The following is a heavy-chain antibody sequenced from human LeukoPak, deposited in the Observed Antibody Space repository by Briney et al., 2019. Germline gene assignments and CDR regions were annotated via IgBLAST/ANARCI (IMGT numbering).Heavy chain of an antibody. D-gene: IGHD4-23*01. CDR2: IIPILGIA. CDR1: GGTFSSYT. CDR3: SRAIPNVDAVVTHVDH. J-gene: IGHJ4*02. V-gene: IGHV1-69*02. Sequence: SVKVSCKASGGTFSSYTISWVPQAPGQGLEWMGRIIPILGIANYAQKFQGRVTITADKSTSTAYMELSSLRSEDTAVDYCSRAIPNVDAVVTHVDHWGQGTLLTVSS.